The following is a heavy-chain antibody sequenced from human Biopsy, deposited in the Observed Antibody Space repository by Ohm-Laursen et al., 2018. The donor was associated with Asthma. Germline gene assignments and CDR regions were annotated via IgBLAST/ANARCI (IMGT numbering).Heavy chain of an antibody. Sequence: LRLSCAAPGFNFRTSGMHWVRQAPGKGLEWVSFIWYDGRKKTYADSVKGRFTISRDNSKNTLYLQMNSLRAEDTAVYYCARKIAARGGMGVWGQGTTVTVSS. J-gene: IGHJ6*02. D-gene: IGHD6-6*01. V-gene: IGHV3-33*08. CDR3: ARKIAARGGMGV. CDR1: GFNFRTSG. CDR2: IWYDGRKK.